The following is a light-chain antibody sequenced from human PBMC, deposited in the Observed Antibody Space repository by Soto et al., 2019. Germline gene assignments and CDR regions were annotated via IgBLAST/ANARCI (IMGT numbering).Light chain of an antibody. CDR3: ASYTRTTTLV. CDR1: ISDIGGYNF. Sequence: QSALTQPASVSGSPGQSITISCTGTISDIGGYNFISWYQHHPGKAPKLVIYDVNNRPSGISYRFSGSKSGNTASLTISGLQAEDEADYYCASYTRTTTLVFGAGTQLTVL. J-gene: IGLJ2*01. CDR2: DVN. V-gene: IGLV2-14*01.